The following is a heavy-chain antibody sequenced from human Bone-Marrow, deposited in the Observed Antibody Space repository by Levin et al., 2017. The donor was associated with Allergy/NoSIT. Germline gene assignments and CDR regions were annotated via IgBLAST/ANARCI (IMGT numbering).Heavy chain of an antibody. CDR1: GFTFSTYA. CDR3: AKDDDNWNAHDY. J-gene: IGHJ4*02. CDR2: ISGSGGST. Sequence: PGGSLRLSCAASGFTFSTYAMSWVRLAPGKGLEWVSAISGSGGSTYYADSVKGRFTISRDNSKNTLYLQMNSLRAEDTAVYYCAKDDDNWNAHDYWGQGTLVTVSS. V-gene: IGHV3-23*01. D-gene: IGHD1-20*01.